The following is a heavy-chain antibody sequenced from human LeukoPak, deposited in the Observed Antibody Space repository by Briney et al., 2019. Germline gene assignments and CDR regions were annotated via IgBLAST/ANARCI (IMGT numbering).Heavy chain of an antibody. CDR3: ARVSVAAGTRQFDY. D-gene: IGHD6-13*01. Sequence: SETLSLTCAVSGDSISSSNWWSWVRQPPGKGLEYIGDVYHSGRTNYNPSLKSRVTISLDKSKDQSSLKLTSVTAADTAVYYCARVSVAAGTRQFDYWGQGTLVTVSS. CDR2: VYHSGRT. J-gene: IGHJ4*02. V-gene: IGHV4-4*02. CDR1: GDSISSSNW.